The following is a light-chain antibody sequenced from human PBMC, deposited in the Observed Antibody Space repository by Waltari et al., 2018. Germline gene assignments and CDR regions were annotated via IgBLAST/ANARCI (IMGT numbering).Light chain of an antibody. Sequence: DIYLTQSPSFLSASVGDRVTITCRASQDIHSYLAWYQLRPGQAPRLIIYVASKLQGGVPSRFSGSGTGTDFTLTISGLQPEDFATYYCQHLNSYPLNFGGGTKVEIK. CDR2: VAS. V-gene: IGKV1-9*01. CDR3: QHLNSYPLN. J-gene: IGKJ4*01. CDR1: QDIHSY.